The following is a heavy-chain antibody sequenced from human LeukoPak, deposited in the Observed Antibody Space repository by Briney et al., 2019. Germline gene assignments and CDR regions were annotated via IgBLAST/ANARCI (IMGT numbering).Heavy chain of an antibody. J-gene: IGHJ4*02. Sequence: ASVKVSCKASGGTFSSYTISWVRQAPGQGLEWMGRIIPILGIADCAQKFQGRVTITADKSTSTAYMELSSLRSEDTAVYYCASGRYYDILTGPQTKYYFDYWGQGTLVTVPS. CDR3: ASGRYYDILTGPQTKYYFDY. CDR1: GGTFSSYT. CDR2: IIPILGIA. D-gene: IGHD3-9*01. V-gene: IGHV1-69*02.